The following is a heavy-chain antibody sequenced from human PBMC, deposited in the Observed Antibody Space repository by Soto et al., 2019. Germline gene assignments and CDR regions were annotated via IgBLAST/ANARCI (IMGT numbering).Heavy chain of an antibody. V-gene: IGHV5-51*01. CDR1: GYSFTRYS. J-gene: IGHJ3*02. CDR2: IYPGDSDT. CDR3: ARHHMIVAPDAFDI. Sequence: XESLNRPCKGCGYSFTRYSIGWVRQMPGKGLEWMGIIYPGDSDTRYSPSFQGQVTISADKSISTAYLQWSSLKASDTAMYYCARHHMIVAPDAFDIWGQGTMVTVSS. D-gene: IGHD3-22*01.